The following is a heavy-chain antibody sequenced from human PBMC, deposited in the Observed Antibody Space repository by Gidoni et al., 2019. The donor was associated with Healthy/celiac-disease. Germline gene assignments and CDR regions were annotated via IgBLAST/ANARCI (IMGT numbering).Heavy chain of an antibody. CDR1: GFTFSSYS. CDR2: IRSSSSTI. V-gene: IGHV3-48*02. Sequence: EVQRVESGGGLVQRGGSLRLSCAASGFTFSSYSMNWVRQAPGKWLEWVSYIRSSSSTIYYADSVKGRFTISRDNAKNALYLQMNTLRDEDTAVYYCARDRGTTRRAHSDAFDIWGQGTMVTVSS. J-gene: IGHJ3*02. D-gene: IGHD1-1*01. CDR3: ARDRGTTRRAHSDAFDI.